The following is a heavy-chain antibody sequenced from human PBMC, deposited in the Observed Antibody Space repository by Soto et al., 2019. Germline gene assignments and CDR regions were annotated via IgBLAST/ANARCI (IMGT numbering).Heavy chain of an antibody. CDR1: GGTFSSYA. CDR2: IIPIFGTA. J-gene: IGHJ4*02. V-gene: IGHV1-69*13. D-gene: IGHD2-15*01. Sequence: SVKVSCKASGGTFSSYAISWVRQAPGQGLEWMGGIIPIFGTANYAQKFQGRVTITADESTSTAYMELSSLRPEDTAVYYCARASCSGGSCYRPDFDYWGQGTLVTVSS. CDR3: ARASCSGGSCYRPDFDY.